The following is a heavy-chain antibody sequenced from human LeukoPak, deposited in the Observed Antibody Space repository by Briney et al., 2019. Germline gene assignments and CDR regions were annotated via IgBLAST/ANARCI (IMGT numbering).Heavy chain of an antibody. CDR3: AKERSCIKDIGQGDFDY. V-gene: IGHV3-23*01. D-gene: IGHD5-12*01. CDR1: GFIFSSYA. J-gene: IGHJ4*02. CDR2: ISGSGGST. Sequence: PGGSLRLSCAASGFIFSSYAMSWVRQAPGKGLEWVSTISGSGGSTYYADSVKGRFTISRDNSKNTVYLQMNSLRAEDTAVYYCAKERSCIKDIGQGDFDYWGQGTRLPVSS.